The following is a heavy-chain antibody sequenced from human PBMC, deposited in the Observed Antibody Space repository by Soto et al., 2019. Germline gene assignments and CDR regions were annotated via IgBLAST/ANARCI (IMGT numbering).Heavy chain of an antibody. V-gene: IGHV1-18*04. CDR3: ARDGLPITIFGVVIIRFDY. J-gene: IGHJ4*02. CDR2: ISAYNGNT. D-gene: IGHD3-3*01. Sequence: ASVKVPCKASGYTFTSYGISWVRQAPGQGLEWMGWISAYNGNTNYAQKLQGRVTMTTDTSTSTAYMELRSLRSDDTAVYYCARDGLPITIFGVVIIRFDYWGQGTLVTVSS. CDR1: GYTFTSYG.